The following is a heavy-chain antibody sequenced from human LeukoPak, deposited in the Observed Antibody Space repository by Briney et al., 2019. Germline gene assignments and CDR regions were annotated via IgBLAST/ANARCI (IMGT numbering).Heavy chain of an antibody. Sequence: GGSLTLSCAPPRFTLSIYAMSWVRHAPGEGLEWGSAIRCSAGSTYNADSMKGRLTISRDNSKITLSLQMNSWRADDTAVYYCAKGAQRLFSPFCYYYDGMDVWGQGTTVTVSS. CDR3: AKGAQRLFSPFCYYYDGMDV. CDR1: RFTLSIYA. CDR2: IRCSAGST. J-gene: IGHJ6*02. D-gene: IGHD3-3*01. V-gene: IGHV3-23*01.